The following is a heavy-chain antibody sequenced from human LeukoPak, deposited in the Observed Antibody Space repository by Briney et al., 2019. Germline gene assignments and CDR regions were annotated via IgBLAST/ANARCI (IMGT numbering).Heavy chain of an antibody. V-gene: IGHV1-69*13. D-gene: IGHD6-19*01. CDR1: GYTFTSYA. Sequence: ASVKVSCKASGYTFTSYAMNWVRQAPGQGLEWMGGIIPIFGTANYAQKFQGRVTITADESTSTAYMELRSLRSDDTAVYYCASGHRYSSGWSGAHDPDAFDIWGQGTMVTVSS. J-gene: IGHJ3*02. CDR3: ASGHRYSSGWSGAHDPDAFDI. CDR2: IIPIFGTA.